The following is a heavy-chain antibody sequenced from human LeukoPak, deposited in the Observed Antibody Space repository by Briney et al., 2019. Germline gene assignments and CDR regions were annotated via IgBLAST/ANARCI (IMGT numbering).Heavy chain of an antibody. J-gene: IGHJ5*02. CDR3: ARRASPYYYDSSGYYHNWFDP. Sequence: ASVKVSCKASGYTFTSYGISWVRQAPGQGLEWMGWISAYNGNTNCAQKLQGRVTMTTDTSTSTAYMELRSLRSDDTAVYYCARRASPYYYDSSGYYHNWFDPWGQGTLVTVSS. V-gene: IGHV1-18*01. CDR2: ISAYNGNT. D-gene: IGHD3-22*01. CDR1: GYTFTSYG.